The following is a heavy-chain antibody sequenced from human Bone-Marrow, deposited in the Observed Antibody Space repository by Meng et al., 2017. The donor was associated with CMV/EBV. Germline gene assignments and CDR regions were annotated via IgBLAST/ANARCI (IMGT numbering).Heavy chain of an antibody. CDR1: GYTFTSYD. CDR2: MNPNSGNT. D-gene: IGHD2-2*01. Sequence: ASVKVSCKASGYTFTSYDINWVRQATGQGLEWMGWMNPNSGNTGYAQKFQGRVTMTRNTSISTAYMELSSLRSEDTAVYYCARTAIVVVPAATDYWGQGTLVTVSS. V-gene: IGHV1-8*01. CDR3: ARTAIVVVPAATDY. J-gene: IGHJ4*02.